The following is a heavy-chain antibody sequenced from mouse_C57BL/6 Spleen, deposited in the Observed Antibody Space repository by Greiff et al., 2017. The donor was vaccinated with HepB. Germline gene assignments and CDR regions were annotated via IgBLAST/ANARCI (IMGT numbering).Heavy chain of an antibody. J-gene: IGHJ4*01. CDR3: ARDPLYSNYAMDY. D-gene: IGHD2-5*01. CDR1: GYTFTSYW. V-gene: IGHV1-52*01. CDR2: IDPSDSET. Sequence: QVQLQQPGAELVRPGSSVQLSCKASGYTFTSYWMHWVKQRPIQGLEWIGNIDPSDSETHYNQKFKDKATLTVDKSSSTAYMQLSSLTSEDSAVYYCARDPLYSNYAMDYWGQGTSVTVSS.